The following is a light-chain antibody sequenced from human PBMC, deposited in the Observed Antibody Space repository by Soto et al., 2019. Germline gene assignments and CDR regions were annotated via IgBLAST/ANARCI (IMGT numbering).Light chain of an antibody. V-gene: IGKV3-15*01. Sequence: EIVLSQSPATLSVTLGDSATLSCRAGQSVSLSLAWYQQKSGQPPRLLIYGASTRATGVPARFSGSGSGTDFTLTISSLQSEDFAVYYCQHYNYWPYTFGQGTKADI. CDR1: QSVSLS. CDR3: QHYNYWPYT. CDR2: GAS. J-gene: IGKJ2*01.